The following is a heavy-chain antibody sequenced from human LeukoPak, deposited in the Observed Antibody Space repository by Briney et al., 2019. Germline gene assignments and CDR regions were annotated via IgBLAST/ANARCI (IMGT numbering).Heavy chain of an antibody. CDR1: GFTFSSYD. CDR2: IWYDGSSK. D-gene: IGHD3-22*01. Sequence: GGSLRLSCTASGFTFSSYDMHWVRQAPGKGLEWVALIWYDGSSKYYADSVKGRFTISRDNSKNTLYLQMNSLRAEDTAVYYCARDLTDYDSSGYLDYWGQGTLVTVSS. V-gene: IGHV3-33*01. J-gene: IGHJ4*02. CDR3: ARDLTDYDSSGYLDY.